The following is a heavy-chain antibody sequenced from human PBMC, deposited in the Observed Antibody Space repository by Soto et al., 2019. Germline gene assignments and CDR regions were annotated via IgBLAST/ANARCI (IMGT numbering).Heavy chain of an antibody. J-gene: IGHJ5*02. CDR3: ARDRDVEKLDWFDP. Sequence: SVKVSCKASGGTFSSYAISWVRQAPGQGLEWMGGIIPIFGTANYAQKFQGRVTITADESTSTAYMELSSLRSEDTAVYYCARDRDVEKLDWFDPWGQGTLVTVSS. CDR1: GGTFSSYA. CDR2: IIPIFGTA. D-gene: IGHD2-21*01. V-gene: IGHV1-69*13.